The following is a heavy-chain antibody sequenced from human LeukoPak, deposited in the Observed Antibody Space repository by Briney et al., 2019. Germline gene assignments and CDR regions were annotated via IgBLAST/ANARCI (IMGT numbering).Heavy chain of an antibody. V-gene: IGHV3-21*01. CDR3: ARDTTYRGGFDY. CDR1: GFTFSGYS. J-gene: IGHJ4*02. CDR2: ISSSSSYI. Sequence: GGSLRLSCAASGFTFSGYSMNWVRQAPGKGLEWVSSISSSSSYIYYADSVKSRFTISRDNAKNSLYLQMNSLRAEDTAVYYRARDTTYRGGFDYWGQGTLVTVSS. D-gene: IGHD3-10*01.